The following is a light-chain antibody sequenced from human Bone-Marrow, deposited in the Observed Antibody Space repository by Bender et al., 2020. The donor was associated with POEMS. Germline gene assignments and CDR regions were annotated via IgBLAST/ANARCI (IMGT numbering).Light chain of an antibody. J-gene: IGLJ3*02. CDR3: QSYDNSLGGWV. CDR1: RSDVGRYNY. CDR2: DVT. Sequence: QSALTQAASVSASPGQSITISCNGSRSDVGRYNYVSWYQQHPGKAPKLIIYDVTNRPSGVPDRFSGSKSGTSASLAITGLQAEDEGDYYCQSYDNSLGGWVFGGGTKLTVL. V-gene: IGLV2-14*03.